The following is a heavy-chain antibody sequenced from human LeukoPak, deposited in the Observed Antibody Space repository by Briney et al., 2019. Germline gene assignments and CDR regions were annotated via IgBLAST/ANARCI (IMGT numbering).Heavy chain of an antibody. CDR2: IYHSGST. CDR3: ARNLLAPAGSFDF. Sequence: PGGSLRLSCAASGFIFSSYSMSWVRQAPGKGLEWIGEIYHSGSTNYNPSLKSRVTISVDKSKNQFSLKLRSVTAADTAVYFCARNLLAPAGSFDFWGQGTLVTVSS. V-gene: IGHV4-4*01. D-gene: IGHD6-13*01. CDR1: GFIFSSYSM. J-gene: IGHJ4*02.